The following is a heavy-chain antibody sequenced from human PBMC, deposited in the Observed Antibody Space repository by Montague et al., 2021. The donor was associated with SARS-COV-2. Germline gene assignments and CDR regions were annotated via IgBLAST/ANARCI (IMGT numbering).Heavy chain of an antibody. D-gene: IGHD3-22*01. V-gene: IGHV3-23*03. J-gene: IGHJ4*02. CDR1: GFTFSKYG. Sequence: SLRLSCAASGFTFSKYGMHWVRQAPGKGLEWVSVIYVGGSSTYYADFVKDRFTISRDNSKNTLYLQMNSLGAEDTAVYYCAKGAGRYYDSSGYYGYWGQGTLVTVSS. CDR2: IYVGGSST. CDR3: AKGAGRYYDSSGYYGY.